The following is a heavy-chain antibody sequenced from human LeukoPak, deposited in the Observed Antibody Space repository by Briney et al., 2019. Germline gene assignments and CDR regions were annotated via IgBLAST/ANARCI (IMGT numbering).Heavy chain of an antibody. V-gene: IGHV4-59*01. CDR1: GVSITSYY. D-gene: IGHD1-7*01. Sequence: SETLSLTCTVSGVSITSYYWSWIRQPPGKGLEWIWYIYFSGTTNYNPSLKSRVTISVDTCKNQFSLKLSSVTAADTAVYYCAREDSWNYTPFASWGEGTLVTVSS. J-gene: IGHJ5*01. CDR3: AREDSWNYTPFAS. CDR2: IYFSGTT.